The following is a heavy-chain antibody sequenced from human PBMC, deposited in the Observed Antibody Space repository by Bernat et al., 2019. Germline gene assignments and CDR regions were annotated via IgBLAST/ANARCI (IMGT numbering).Heavy chain of an antibody. Sequence: EVQLVESGGGWVQPGGSLRLSCAASGFTFSSYAMSWVRQAPGKGLEWVSTISGSGGSTYYADSVKGRFTISRDNAKNSLYLQMNSLRDEDTAVYYCARDKTTVTAYDAFGIWGQGTMVTVSS. CDR1: GFTFSSYA. CDR3: ARDKTTVTAYDAFGI. J-gene: IGHJ3*02. CDR2: ISGSGGST. V-gene: IGHV3-23*04. D-gene: IGHD4-17*01.